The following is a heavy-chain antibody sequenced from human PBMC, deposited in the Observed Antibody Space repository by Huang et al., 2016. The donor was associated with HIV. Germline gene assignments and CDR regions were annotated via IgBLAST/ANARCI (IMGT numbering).Heavy chain of an antibody. CDR2: ISVDNGNT. CDR1: GYTFSSFG. J-gene: IGHJ6*03. D-gene: IGHD5-18*01. Sequence: QVQLVQSGAEVKKPGASVKVSCKASGYTFSSFGISWVRQSPGQGLEWVGGISVDNGNTKFAQKFQGRLTMTTDTSTSTAYMELRSRRSDDTAVYYCARGGGIQLWLLGYYYMDVWGNGTTVTVSS. V-gene: IGHV1-18*01. CDR3: ARGGGIQLWLLGYYYMDV.